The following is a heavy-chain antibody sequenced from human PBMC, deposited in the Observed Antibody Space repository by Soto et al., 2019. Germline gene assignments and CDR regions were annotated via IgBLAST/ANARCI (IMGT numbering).Heavy chain of an antibody. CDR3: ARDYAVAGTADY. V-gene: IGHV1-18*04. J-gene: IGHJ4*02. CDR1: GYTFTSYG. CDR2: ISAYNGNT. D-gene: IGHD6-19*01. Sequence: ASVKVSCKASGYTFTSYGISWVRQAPGQGLEWMGWISAYNGNTNYAQKLQGRVTMNTDTSTSTAYMELRSLRSDDTAVYYCARDYAVAGTADYWGQGTLVTVSS.